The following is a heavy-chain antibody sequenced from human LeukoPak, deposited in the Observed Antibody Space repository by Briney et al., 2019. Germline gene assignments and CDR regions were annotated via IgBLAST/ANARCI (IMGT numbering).Heavy chain of an antibody. J-gene: IGHJ4*02. CDR2: ISSSSSYI. CDR1: GFTFSSYS. D-gene: IGHD3-10*01. Sequence: GGSLGLSCAASGFTFSSYSMNWVRQAPGKGLEWVSSISSSSSYIYYADSVKGRFTISRANAKNSLYLQMNSLRAEDTAVYYCARDQYGSGSYVSLYYFDYWGQGTLVTVSS. V-gene: IGHV3-21*01. CDR3: ARDQYGSGSYVSLYYFDY.